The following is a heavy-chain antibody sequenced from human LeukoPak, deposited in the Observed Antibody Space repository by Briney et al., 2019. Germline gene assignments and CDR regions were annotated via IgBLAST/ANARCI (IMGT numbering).Heavy chain of an antibody. Sequence: ASVKVSCKASGYTFTSYGISWVRQAPGQGLEWMGWISAYNGNTNYAQKLQGRVTMTTDTSTSTAYKELRSLRSDDTAVYYCARGPYYYGSGSYHYWGQGTLVTVSS. CDR3: ARGPYYYGSGSYHY. CDR1: GYTFTSYG. V-gene: IGHV1-18*04. J-gene: IGHJ4*02. CDR2: ISAYNGNT. D-gene: IGHD3-10*01.